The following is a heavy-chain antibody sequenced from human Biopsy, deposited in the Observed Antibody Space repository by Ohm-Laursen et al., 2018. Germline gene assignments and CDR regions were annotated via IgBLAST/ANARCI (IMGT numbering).Heavy chain of an antibody. D-gene: IGHD3-22*01. CDR2: IFYRGST. Sequence: TLSLTCIVSGGSISNNNYYWGWIRQPPGKGLEWIGSIFYRGSTHYKPSLKSRVNISVDTSKNQFSLKLNPVTAADTAVYYCARDYDTSGYYYVSWGQGTLVTVSS. J-gene: IGHJ5*02. V-gene: IGHV4-39*01. CDR3: ARDYDTSGYYYVS. CDR1: GGSISNNNYY.